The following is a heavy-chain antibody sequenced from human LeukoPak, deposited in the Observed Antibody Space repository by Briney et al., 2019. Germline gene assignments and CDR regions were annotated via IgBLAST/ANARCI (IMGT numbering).Heavy chain of an antibody. CDR3: ARVVSSALLTYYFDY. V-gene: IGHV1-18*01. CDR2: ISAYNGNT. J-gene: IGHJ4*02. CDR1: GYTFTSYG. D-gene: IGHD1-26*01. Sequence: ASVKVFCKASGYTFTSYGISWVRQAPGQGLEWMAWISAYNGNTNYAQKLQGRVTMTTDTSTSTAYMELRSLRSDDTAVYYCARVVSSALLTYYFDYWGQGTLVTVSS.